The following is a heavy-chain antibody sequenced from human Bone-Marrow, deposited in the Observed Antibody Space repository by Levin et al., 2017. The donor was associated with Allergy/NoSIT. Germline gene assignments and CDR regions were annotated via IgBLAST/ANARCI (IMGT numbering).Heavy chain of an antibody. CDR2: IDTYTGNP. CDR1: GYTFTSYS. D-gene: IGHD2-15*01. J-gene: IGHJ6*03. V-gene: IGHV7-4-1*02. CDR3: ARPSRSRVDYYYYMDV. Sequence: GESLKISCKASGYTFTSYSMNWVRQAPGQGLEWMGWIDTYTGNPTYAQGFTGRFVFSLDTSVSTAYLHISSLKAEDTAVYYCARPSRSRVDYYYYMDVWGKGTTVTVSS.